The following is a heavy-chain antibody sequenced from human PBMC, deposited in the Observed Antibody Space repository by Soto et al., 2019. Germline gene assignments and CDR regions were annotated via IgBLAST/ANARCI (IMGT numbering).Heavy chain of an antibody. CDR1: GGTFSSYV. D-gene: IGHD2-15*01. V-gene: IGHV1-69*06. CDR3: ARDLGGCSGGSCRYNRFDP. J-gene: IGHJ5*02. Sequence: QVQLVQSGAEVKKPGSSVKVSCKASGGTFSSYVISWVRQAPGQGPEWMGGIIPMYGTVNYAQKFQDRVTIIADTSTSTAYIELSGLRSEDTVVYYCARDLGGCSGGSCRYNRFDPWGQGTLVTVSS. CDR2: IIPMYGTV.